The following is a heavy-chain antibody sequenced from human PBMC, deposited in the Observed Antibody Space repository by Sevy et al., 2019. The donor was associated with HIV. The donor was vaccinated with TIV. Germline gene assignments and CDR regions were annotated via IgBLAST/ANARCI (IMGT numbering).Heavy chain of an antibody. D-gene: IGHD3-3*01. CDR3: ARPYDFWSGSISFGGYYYGMDV. Sequence: ASVKVSCKATGGTFSSYAISWVRQAPGQGLEWMGGIIPIFGTANYAQKFQGRVTITADESTSTAYMELSSLRSEDTAVYYCARPYDFWSGSISFGGYYYGMDVWGQGTTVTVSS. CDR1: GGTFSSYA. J-gene: IGHJ6*02. CDR2: IIPIFGTA. V-gene: IGHV1-69*13.